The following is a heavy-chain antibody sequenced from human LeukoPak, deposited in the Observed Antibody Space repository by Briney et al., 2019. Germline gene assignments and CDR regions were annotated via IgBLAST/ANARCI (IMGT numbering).Heavy chain of an antibody. CDR2: ISAYNGNT. CDR1: GYTFTSYG. J-gene: IGHJ4*02. D-gene: IGHD3-22*01. CDR3: ARGYYDSSGYPTCYFDY. Sequence: GASVKVSCKASGYTFTSYGISWVRQAPGQGLEWMGWISAYNGNTNYAQKLQGRVTMTTDTSTSTACMELRSLRPDDTAVYYCARGYYDSSGYPTCYFDYWGQGTLVTVSS. V-gene: IGHV1-18*01.